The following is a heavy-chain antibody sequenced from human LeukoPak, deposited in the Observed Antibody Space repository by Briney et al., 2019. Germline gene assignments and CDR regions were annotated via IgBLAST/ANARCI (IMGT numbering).Heavy chain of an antibody. V-gene: IGHV1-46*01. CDR3: ARDNSVGDNAWWFDP. D-gene: IGHD1-26*01. CDR2: INPTGGST. J-gene: IGHJ5*02. Sequence: ASVKVSCKASGYTLTSYYMHWVRQAPGQGLEWMGLINPTGGSTGYAQKFQGRVTMTRDMSTSTDYMELNSLRSEDTAIYYCARDNSVGDNAWWFDPWGQGTLVTVSS. CDR1: GYTLTSYY.